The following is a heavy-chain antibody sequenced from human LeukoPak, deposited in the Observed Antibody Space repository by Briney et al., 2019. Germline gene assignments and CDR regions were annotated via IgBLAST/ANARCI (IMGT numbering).Heavy chain of an antibody. Sequence: PGGSLRLSCVASGFTFSSYPMSWVRKAPGKGLEWVSVISESGDVTHYADSMKGRFTISRDNTKNTLNLQMNGLRDEDTAIYYCARDSSHYLGSSDYWGQGALVTVSS. D-gene: IGHD6-6*01. V-gene: IGHV3-23*01. CDR1: GFTFSSYP. CDR3: ARDSSHYLGSSDY. CDR2: ISESGDVT. J-gene: IGHJ4*02.